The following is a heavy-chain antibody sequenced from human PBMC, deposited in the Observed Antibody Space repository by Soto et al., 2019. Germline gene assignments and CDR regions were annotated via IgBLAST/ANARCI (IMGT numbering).Heavy chain of an antibody. V-gene: IGHV4-34*01. D-gene: IGHD6-19*01. CDR1: GGSLSDYS. J-gene: IGHJ4*02. CDR2: VDTSGIT. CDR3: ATSFLAVAGPDYFDD. Sequence: SETLSLTCAVYGGSLSDYSWTWIRQAPRRGLEWIGEVDTSGITNYNPSLESRVTFSIDTSKNQFSLRLSSVTAADTAIYYCATSFLAVAGPDYFDDWGQGALVTVSS.